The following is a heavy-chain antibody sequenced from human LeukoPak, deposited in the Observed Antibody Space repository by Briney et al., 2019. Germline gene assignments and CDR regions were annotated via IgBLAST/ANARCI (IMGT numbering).Heavy chain of an antibody. Sequence: SETLSLTCTVSGDSISNGGHYWSWIRQPAGEGLEWIGRIHSSGSTTYNPSLKSRVTISVDTSKNQFSLELNGVSAADTAVYYCARGGDSGGYYPGGHFDKWGQGTLVTVSS. CDR3: ARGGDSGGYYPGGHFDK. D-gene: IGHD3-22*01. CDR2: IHSSGST. J-gene: IGHJ4*02. CDR1: GDSISNGGHY. V-gene: IGHV4-61*02.